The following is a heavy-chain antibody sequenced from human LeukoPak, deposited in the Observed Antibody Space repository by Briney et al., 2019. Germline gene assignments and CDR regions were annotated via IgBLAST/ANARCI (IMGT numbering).Heavy chain of an antibody. Sequence: GGSLRLSCAASGFTFSSYAMSWVRQAPGKGLEWVSAISGRGGSTYYADSVKGRFTISRDNSKNTLYLQMNGLRAEDTAVYYCAKDSYYYDSSGYDWGQGTLVTVSS. D-gene: IGHD3-22*01. J-gene: IGHJ4*02. V-gene: IGHV3-23*01. CDR1: GFTFSSYA. CDR2: ISGRGGST. CDR3: AKDSYYYDSSGYD.